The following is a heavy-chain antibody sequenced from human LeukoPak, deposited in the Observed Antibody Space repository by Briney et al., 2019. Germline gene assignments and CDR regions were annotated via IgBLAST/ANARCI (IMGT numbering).Heavy chain of an antibody. D-gene: IGHD6-19*01. J-gene: IGHJ4*02. Sequence: GSLRLSCAASGFTFSTFAMIWVRQPPGKGLEWIGSIYYSGSTYYNPSLKSRVTISVDTSKNQFSLKLSSVTAADTAMYYCARGTLYSGWSYYFDYWGQGSQVTVSS. CDR1: GFTFSTFA. CDR2: IYYSGST. CDR3: ARGTLYSGWSYYFDY. V-gene: IGHV4-38-2*01.